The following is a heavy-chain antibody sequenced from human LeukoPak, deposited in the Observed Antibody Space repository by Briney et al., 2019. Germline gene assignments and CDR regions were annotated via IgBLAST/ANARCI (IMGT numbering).Heavy chain of an antibody. J-gene: IGHJ4*02. D-gene: IGHD2-2*01. V-gene: IGHV3-23*01. CDR2: IRNSGSYT. CDR1: GFTFSSYG. Sequence: GGSLRLSCAASGFTFSSYGMSWVRQAPGKGLEWVSGIRNSGSYTYYADSVKGRFTISRDNSKNTLYLQMNSLRAEDTAVYYCATPSNYFDYWGQGTLVTVSS. CDR3: ATPSNYFDY.